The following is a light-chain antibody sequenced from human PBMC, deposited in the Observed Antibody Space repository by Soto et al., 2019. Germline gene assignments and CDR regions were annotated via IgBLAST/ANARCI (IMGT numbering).Light chain of an antibody. Sequence: QSALTQPASVSGSPGQSITISCAGTSSDVGGYKFVSWYQQHPGKAPKLMIYEVSDRPSGVSNRFSGSKSGNTASLTLSGLQAEDEADYYCSSYTSSSTLVFGTGTKVTVL. CDR1: SSDVGGYKF. CDR3: SSYTSSSTLV. J-gene: IGLJ1*01. CDR2: EVS. V-gene: IGLV2-14*01.